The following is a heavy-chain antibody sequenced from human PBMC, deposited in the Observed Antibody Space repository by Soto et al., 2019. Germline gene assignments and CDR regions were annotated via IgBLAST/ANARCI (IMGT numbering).Heavy chain of an antibody. J-gene: IGHJ4*02. V-gene: IGHV3-23*01. CDR3: AKVGPTVETPRFCDY. CDR1: GFSFSTYA. Sequence: EVQLLQSGGGLVQPGGSLRLSCAASGFSFSTYALSWVRQAPGKGLEWVSAISGGGDRTFYADSVKGRFTVSRDNSKNTLYRQMSSLTAEDTAVYYCAKVGPTVETPRFCDYWGQGNLVTVSS. CDR2: ISGGGDRT. D-gene: IGHD4-17*01.